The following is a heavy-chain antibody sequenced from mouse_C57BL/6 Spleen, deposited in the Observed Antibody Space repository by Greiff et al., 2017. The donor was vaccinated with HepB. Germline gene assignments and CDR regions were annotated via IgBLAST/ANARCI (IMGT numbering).Heavy chain of an antibody. CDR2: ISSGGSYT. J-gene: IGHJ2*01. V-gene: IGHV5-6*01. CDR3: ARHGDYGYFDY. CDR1: GFTFSSYG. D-gene: IGHD1-1*02. Sequence: EVKVVESGGDLVKPGGSLKLSCAASGFTFSSYGMSWVRQTPDKRLEWVATISSGGSYTYYPDSVKGRFTISRDNAKNTLYLQMSSLKSEDTAMYYCARHGDYGYFDYWGQGTTLTVSS.